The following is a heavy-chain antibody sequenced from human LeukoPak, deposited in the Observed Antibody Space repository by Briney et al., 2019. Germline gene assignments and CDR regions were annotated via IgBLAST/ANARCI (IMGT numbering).Heavy chain of an antibody. Sequence: SETLSLTCAVYGGSFSDYYWSWIRQPPGKGLEWIGEINHSGSTNYNPPLKSRVTISVDTSKNQFSLKLSSVTAADTAVYYCARASPNWFDPWGQGTLVTVSS. CDR3: ARASPNWFDP. J-gene: IGHJ5*02. CDR1: GGSFSDYY. V-gene: IGHV4-34*01. CDR2: INHSGST.